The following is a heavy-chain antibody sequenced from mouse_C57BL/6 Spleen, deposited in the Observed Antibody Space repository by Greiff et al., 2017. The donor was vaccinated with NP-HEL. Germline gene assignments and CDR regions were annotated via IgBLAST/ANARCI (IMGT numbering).Heavy chain of an antibody. V-gene: IGHV1-9*01. D-gene: IGHD2-4*01. CDR2: ILPGSGST. CDR3: ARPAETYYDYDGDYYAMAS. J-gene: IGHJ4*01. CDR1: GYTFTGYW. Sequence: QVQLQQSGAELMKPGASVKLSCKATGYTFTGYWIEWVKQRPGHGLEWIGEILPGSGSTNYNEKFKGKATLTAETSSNTAYMQLSSLTTEDSAIYYCARPAETYYDYDGDYYAMASWGHGTSVTVSS.